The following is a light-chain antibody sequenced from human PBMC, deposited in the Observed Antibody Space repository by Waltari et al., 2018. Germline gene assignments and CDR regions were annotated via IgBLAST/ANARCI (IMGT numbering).Light chain of an antibody. CDR2: GNS. CDR3: QSYDSSLSGGV. V-gene: IGLV1-40*01. CDR1: SSNTGGGSD. Sequence: QSVLTQPPSVSGAPGQRVPISCTGSSSNTGGGSDVQRYQQLPGTAPNLLIYGNSNRPSGVPDRFSGSKSGTSASLAITGLQAEDEADYYCQSYDSSLSGGVFGGGTKLTVL. J-gene: IGLJ2*01.